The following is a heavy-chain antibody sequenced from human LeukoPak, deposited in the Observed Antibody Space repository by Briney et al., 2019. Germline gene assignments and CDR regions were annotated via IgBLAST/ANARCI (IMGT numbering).Heavy chain of an antibody. CDR1: GFTFGSYW. Sequence: PGGSLRLSCAASGFTFGSYWMSWVRHAPGKGLEWVANIKQDGGDTSYVDSVKGRFTISRDNAKNSLYLQMNSLRAEDTAVYYCARGPDTVWAPLWGQGTLVTVSS. CDR3: ARGPDTVWAPL. CDR2: IKQDGGDT. J-gene: IGHJ4*02. D-gene: IGHD5-18*01. V-gene: IGHV3-7*01.